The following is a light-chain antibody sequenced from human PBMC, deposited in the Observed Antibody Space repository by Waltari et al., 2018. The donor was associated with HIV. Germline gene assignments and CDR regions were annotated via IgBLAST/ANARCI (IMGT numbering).Light chain of an antibody. CDR3: QQYGTSPYT. Sequence: EVVLTQSPGTLSLSPGARATFSCGPSQTFNTAYLVWYQQKPDQTPRLLIYGASTRATGIPDRFSGSVSGTDFTLTIRTLEPEDSAVYYCQQYGTSPYTFGQGTKLEIK. CDR1: QTFNTAY. V-gene: IGKV3-20*01. J-gene: IGKJ2*01. CDR2: GAS.